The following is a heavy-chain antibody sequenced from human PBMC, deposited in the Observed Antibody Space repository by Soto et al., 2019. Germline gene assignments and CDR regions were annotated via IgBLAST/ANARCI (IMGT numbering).Heavy chain of an antibody. J-gene: IGHJ3*02. Sequence: QLQLQESGSGLVKPSQTLSLTCAVSGGSISSGGYSWCWIRQPPGKVLEWIGYISHSATTYYTPSLQSRVTLSEERSTNQFSLKLSSVTAADTAVYYCARCSYYYDSSGYYYPDAFDIWGQGTMVTVSS. CDR1: GGSISSGGYS. CDR2: ISHSATT. D-gene: IGHD3-22*01. V-gene: IGHV4-30-2*01. CDR3: ARCSYYYDSSGYYYPDAFDI.